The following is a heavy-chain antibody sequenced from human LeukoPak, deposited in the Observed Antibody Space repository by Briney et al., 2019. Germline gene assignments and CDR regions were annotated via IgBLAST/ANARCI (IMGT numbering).Heavy chain of an antibody. CDR2: ISSSSSYI. CDR3: ARGPSTTVVDREFDY. J-gene: IGHJ4*02. D-gene: IGHD4-23*01. CDR1: GFTFSSYS. V-gene: IGHV3-21*01. Sequence: GGSLRLSCAASGFTFSSYSMNWVRQAPGKGLEWVSSISSSSSYIYYADSVKGRFTISRDNAKNSLYLQMNSLRAEDAAVYYCARGPSTTVVDREFDYWGQGTLVTVSS.